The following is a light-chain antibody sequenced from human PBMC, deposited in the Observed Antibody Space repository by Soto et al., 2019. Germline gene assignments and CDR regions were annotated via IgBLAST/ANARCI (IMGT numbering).Light chain of an antibody. CDR2: AAS. CDR1: QSISSY. CDR3: QQGWT. Sequence: DIQMTQSPSSLSASVGDRVPITFRASQSISSYLNWYQQKPGKAPKLLIYAASSLQSGVPSRFSGSGSGTDFTLTISSLQPEDFATYYCQQGWTFGQGTKVDI. V-gene: IGKV1-39*01. J-gene: IGKJ1*01.